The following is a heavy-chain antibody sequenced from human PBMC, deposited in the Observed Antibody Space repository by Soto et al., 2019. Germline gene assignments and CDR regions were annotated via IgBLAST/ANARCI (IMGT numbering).Heavy chain of an antibody. Sequence: SVKVSCKASGGTFSSYAISWVRQAPGQGLEWMGGIIPIFGTANYAQKFQGRVTITADKSTSTAYMELSSLRSEDTAVYYCAREGTYYGYVWGSYRTLDYWGQGTLVTVSS. CDR1: GGTFSSYA. J-gene: IGHJ4*02. CDR3: AREGTYYGYVWGSYRTLDY. CDR2: IIPIFGTA. D-gene: IGHD3-16*02. V-gene: IGHV1-69*06.